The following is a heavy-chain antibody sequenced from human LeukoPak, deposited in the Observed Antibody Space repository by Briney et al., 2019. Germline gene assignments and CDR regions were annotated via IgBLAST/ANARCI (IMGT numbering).Heavy chain of an antibody. V-gene: IGHV3-74*01. CDR3: ARGPSTVTTPLAC. D-gene: IGHD4-17*01. J-gene: IGHJ4*02. Sequence: GGSLRLSCAASGFTFSSYWMRWVRQAPGKGLVWVSRINSDGSSTSYADSVKGRFTISRDNAKNTLYLQMNSLRAEDTAVYYCARGPSTVTTPLACWGQGTLVTVSS. CDR2: INSDGSST. CDR1: GFTFSSYW.